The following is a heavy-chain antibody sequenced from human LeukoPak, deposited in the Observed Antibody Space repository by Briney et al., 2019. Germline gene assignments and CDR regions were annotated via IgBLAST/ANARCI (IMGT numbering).Heavy chain of an antibody. CDR3: ARLSGSTARRYYFDY. V-gene: IGHV5-51*01. J-gene: IGHJ4*02. Sequence: GESLKISCKGSGYSFTSYWIGWVRQMPGKGLEWMGIIYPGYSDTRYSPSFQGQVTISDDKSISTAYLQWSSLKASDTAMYYCARLSGSTARRYYFDYWGQGTLVTVSS. CDR2: IYPGYSDT. D-gene: IGHD2-2*01. CDR1: GYSFTSYW.